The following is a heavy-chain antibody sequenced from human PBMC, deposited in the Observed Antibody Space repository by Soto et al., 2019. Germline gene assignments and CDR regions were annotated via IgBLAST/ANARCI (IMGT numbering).Heavy chain of an antibody. Sequence: PSETLSDTCAVYGVHFSGYYWSLIRQSPGKGLEWIGEINHSGNTNYNPSLKSRVTMLVDTSKNQFSLSLSSVTAADTAVYYCANLIVFHSSYYHDYWGHGTLVT. D-gene: IGHD1-26*01. CDR1: GVHFSGYY. J-gene: IGHJ4*01. V-gene: IGHV4-34*01. CDR3: ANLIVFHSSYYHDY. CDR2: INHSGNT.